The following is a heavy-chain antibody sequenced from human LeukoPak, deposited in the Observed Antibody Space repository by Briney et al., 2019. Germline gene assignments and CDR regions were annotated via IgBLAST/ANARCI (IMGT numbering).Heavy chain of an antibody. D-gene: IGHD3-16*01. CDR2: IYPSGGDT. CDR3: AREEQGGTFDY. Sequence: ASVKVSCKASGYTFTSYYMHWVRQAPGQGLEWMGMIYPSGGDTNYAQKFQGRVTMTRDTSTSTVYMELSGLRSEDTAVYYCAREEQGGTFDYWGQGTPVTVSS. J-gene: IGHJ4*02. V-gene: IGHV1-46*01. CDR1: GYTFTSYY.